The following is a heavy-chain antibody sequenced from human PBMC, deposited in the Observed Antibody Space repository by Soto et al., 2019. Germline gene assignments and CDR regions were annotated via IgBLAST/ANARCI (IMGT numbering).Heavy chain of an antibody. CDR1: GFTFSNAW. CDR2: IKSKTDGGTT. CDR3: TTARYSSSSHFDY. V-gene: IGHV3-15*01. J-gene: IGHJ4*02. Sequence: GGSLRLSCAASGFTFSNAWMSWVRQAPGKGLEWVGRIKSKTDGGTTDYAAPVKGRFTISRDDSKNTLYLQMNSLKTEDTAVYYCTTARYSSSSHFDYWGQGTLVTVSS. D-gene: IGHD6-6*01.